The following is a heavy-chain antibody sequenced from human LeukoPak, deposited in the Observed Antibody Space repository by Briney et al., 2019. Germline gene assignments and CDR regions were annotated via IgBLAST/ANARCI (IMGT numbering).Heavy chain of an antibody. V-gene: IGHV3-23*01. CDR2: ICGSGSST. Sequence: PWGSLRLSCAASGFTFSSYAMSWVRQAPGKGLEWVSAICGSGSSTYYADSVKGRFTISRDNSKNTLYLQMNSLRADDTAVYYCAKGARGDTVTSIVGLNWFDPWGQGTLVTVSS. CDR3: AKGARGDTVTSIVGLNWFDP. CDR1: GFTFSSYA. J-gene: IGHJ5*02. D-gene: IGHD4-17*01.